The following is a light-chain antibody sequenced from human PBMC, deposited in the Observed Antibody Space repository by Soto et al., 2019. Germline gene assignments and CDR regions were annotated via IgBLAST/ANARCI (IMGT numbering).Light chain of an antibody. CDR1: QSVTSNY. J-gene: IGKJ1*01. V-gene: IGKV3-20*01. CDR2: GAS. Sequence: IGLTQSPGTLSLSPGDTATLSCRASQSVTSNYLAWYQQRPGQAPSLLIYGASSRATGVPDRFSGSGSGTDITLTISRLEREDLTVYYCQQYGISPTFGQGTKVEIK. CDR3: QQYGISPT.